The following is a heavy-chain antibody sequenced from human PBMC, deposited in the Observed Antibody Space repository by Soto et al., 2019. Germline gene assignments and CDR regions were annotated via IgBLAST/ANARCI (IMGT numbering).Heavy chain of an antibody. CDR3: AKDRGLGAQGGEAYYYYGMDV. D-gene: IGHD2-15*01. Sequence: QVQLVESGGGVVQPGRSLRLSCAASGFTFSSYGMHWVRQAPGKGLEWVAVISYDGSNKYYADSVKGRFTISRDNSKNXLXLXTNSLRAEDTAVYYCAKDRGLGAQGGEAYYYYGMDVWGQGTTVTVSS. CDR2: ISYDGSNK. V-gene: IGHV3-30*18. J-gene: IGHJ6*02. CDR1: GFTFSSYG.